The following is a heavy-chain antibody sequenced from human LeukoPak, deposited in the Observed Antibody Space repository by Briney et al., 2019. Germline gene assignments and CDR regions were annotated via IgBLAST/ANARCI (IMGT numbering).Heavy chain of an antibody. V-gene: IGHV3-23*01. CDR2: ISGSGGST. J-gene: IGHJ4*02. D-gene: IGHD1-26*01. CDR3: AKDFSPYSGSYYYFDY. Sequence: GGSLRLSCAASGFTFSSYAMSWVRQAPGKGLEWVSAISGSGGSTYYADSEKGRFTISRDNSKNTLYLQVNSLRAEDTAVYYCAKDFSPYSGSYYYFDYWGQGTLVTVSS. CDR1: GFTFSSYA.